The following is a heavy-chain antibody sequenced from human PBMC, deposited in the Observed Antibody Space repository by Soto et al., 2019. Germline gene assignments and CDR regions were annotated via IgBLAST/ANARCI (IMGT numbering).Heavy chain of an antibody. CDR3: ARRGSAYDFWSGYPSRYYYGMDV. D-gene: IGHD3-3*01. CDR2: ISYDGSNK. J-gene: IGHJ6*02. CDR1: GFTFSSYG. V-gene: IGHV3-30*03. Sequence: PGGSLRLSCAASGFTFSSYGMHWVRQAPGKGLEWVAVISYDGSNKYYADSVRGRFTISRDNSKNTLYLQMNSLRAEDTAVYYCARRGSAYDFWSGYPSRYYYGMDVWGQGTTVTVSS.